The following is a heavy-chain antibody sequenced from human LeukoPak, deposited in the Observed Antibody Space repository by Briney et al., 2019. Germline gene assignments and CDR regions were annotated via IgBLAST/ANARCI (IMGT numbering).Heavy chain of an antibody. V-gene: IGHV3-21*01. D-gene: IGHD3-16*02. CDR3: ARGLRLGELSLPFDY. Sequence: GGSLRLSCAASGFTFSSYSINWVRQAPGKGLEWVSSISSSSSYIYYADSVKGRFTISRDNAKNSLYLQMNSLRAEDTAVYYCARGLRLGELSLPFDYWGQGTLVTVSS. CDR2: ISSSSSYI. J-gene: IGHJ4*02. CDR1: GFTFSSYS.